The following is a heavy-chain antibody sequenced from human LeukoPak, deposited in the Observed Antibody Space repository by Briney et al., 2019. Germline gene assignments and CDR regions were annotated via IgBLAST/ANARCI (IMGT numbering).Heavy chain of an antibody. Sequence: GESLKTSCKGSGYSFTSYWIGWVRQMPGKGLEWMGIIYPGDSDTRYSPSFQGQVTISADKSISTAYLQWSSLKASDTAMYYCARHRRITMVRGVKPHYYYYYMDVWGKGTTVTVSS. J-gene: IGHJ6*03. CDR1: GYSFTSYW. CDR3: ARHRRITMVRGVKPHYYYYYMDV. V-gene: IGHV5-51*01. D-gene: IGHD3-10*01. CDR2: IYPGDSDT.